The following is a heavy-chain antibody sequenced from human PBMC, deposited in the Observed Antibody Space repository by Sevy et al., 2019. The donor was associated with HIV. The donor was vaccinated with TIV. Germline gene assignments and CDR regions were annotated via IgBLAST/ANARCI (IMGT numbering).Heavy chain of an antibody. CDR1: GYSFTSYW. CDR3: ARHQDIVVVPAAEYYYYYYGMDV. Sequence: GESLKISCKGSGYSFTSYWISWVRQMPGKGLEWMGRIDPSDSYTNYSPSFQGHVTISADKSISTAYLQRSSLKASDTAMYYCARHQDIVVVPAAEYYYYYYGMDVWGQGTTVTVSS. J-gene: IGHJ6*02. V-gene: IGHV5-10-1*01. CDR2: IDPSDSYT. D-gene: IGHD2-2*01.